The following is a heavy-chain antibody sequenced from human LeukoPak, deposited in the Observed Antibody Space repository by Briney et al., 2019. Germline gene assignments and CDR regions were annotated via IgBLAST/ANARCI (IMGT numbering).Heavy chain of an antibody. J-gene: IGHJ4*02. Sequence: PSETLSLTCTVSGGSISSYYWSWIRQPPGKGLEWIGYIYYSGSTNYNPSLKSRVTVSVDTSENQFSLKLSSVTAADTAVYYCARGRLARGYFDYWGQGTLVTVSS. CDR2: IYYSGST. D-gene: IGHD1-26*01. V-gene: IGHV4-59*01. CDR1: GGSISSYY. CDR3: ARGRLARGYFDY.